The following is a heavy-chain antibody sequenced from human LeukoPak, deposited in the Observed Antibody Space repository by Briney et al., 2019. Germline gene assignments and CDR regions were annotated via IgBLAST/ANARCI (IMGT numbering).Heavy chain of an antibody. CDR2: ISWDGGTT. CDR1: GFTFDDYA. J-gene: IGHJ4*02. V-gene: IGHV3-43D*03. CDR3: AKDSEYSDSSGLIDY. D-gene: IGHD6-6*01. Sequence: PGGSLRLSCAASGFTFDDYAMHWVRQAPGKGLEWVSLISWDGGTTYYADSVKGRFTFSRDNSRNSLYLQMNSLRVEDIALYYCAKDSEYSDSSGLIDYWGQGTLVTVSS.